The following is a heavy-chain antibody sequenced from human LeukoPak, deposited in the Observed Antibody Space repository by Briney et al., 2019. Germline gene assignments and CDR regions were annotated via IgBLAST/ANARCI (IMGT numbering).Heavy chain of an antibody. CDR1: GGSFSGYC. J-gene: IGHJ3*02. CDR2: INHSGST. CDR3: ARRQWLVLRGAFDI. V-gene: IGHV4-34*01. Sequence: SETLSLTCAVYGGSFSGYCWSWIRQPPGKGLEWIGEINHSGSTNYNPSLKSRVTISVDTSKNQFSLKLSSVTAADTAVYYCARRQWLVLRGAFDIWGQGTMVTVSS. D-gene: IGHD6-19*01.